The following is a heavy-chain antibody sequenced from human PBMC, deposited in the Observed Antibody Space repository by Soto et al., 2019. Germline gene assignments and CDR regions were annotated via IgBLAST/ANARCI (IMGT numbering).Heavy chain of an antibody. Sequence: ETLSLTCTVSGGSISSYYWSWIRQPPGKGLEWIGYIYYSGSTNYNPSLKSRVTISVDTSKNQFSLKLSSVTAADTAVYYCARRGITGTTGGMDVWGQGTTVTVSS. J-gene: IGHJ6*02. V-gene: IGHV4-59*01. CDR2: IYYSGST. D-gene: IGHD1-7*01. CDR3: ARRGITGTTGGMDV. CDR1: GGSISSYY.